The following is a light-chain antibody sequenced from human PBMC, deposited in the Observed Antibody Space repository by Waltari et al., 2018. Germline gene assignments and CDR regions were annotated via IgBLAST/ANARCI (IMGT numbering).Light chain of an antibody. J-gene: IGKJ4*01. Sequence: EIALTQSPVTLSLSPGERATLSRRASQSVGRSLSWYQQKPGQPPRLLIYDASTRATGIPARISGSGSGTDFTLTIGSLEPEDFAVYFCLERSSWPPTFGGGTTVDIK. V-gene: IGKV3-11*01. CDR3: LERSSWPPT. CDR2: DAS. CDR1: QSVGRS.